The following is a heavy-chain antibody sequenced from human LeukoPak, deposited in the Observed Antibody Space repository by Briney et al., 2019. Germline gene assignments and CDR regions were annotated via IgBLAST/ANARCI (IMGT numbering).Heavy chain of an antibody. CDR1: GYTFTSYG. CDR3: ASPSIPLGYCSSTSCYYYMDV. J-gene: IGHJ6*03. V-gene: IGHV1-18*01. D-gene: IGHD2-2*01. CDR2: ISSYKGNT. Sequence: ASVKVSCKASGYTFTSYGISWVRQAPGQGLEGMGWISSYKGNTNYAQKIQGRVTMTPDTSTSTAYMELRSLRSDDTAVYYCASPSIPLGYCSSTSCYYYMDVWGKGTTVTVSS.